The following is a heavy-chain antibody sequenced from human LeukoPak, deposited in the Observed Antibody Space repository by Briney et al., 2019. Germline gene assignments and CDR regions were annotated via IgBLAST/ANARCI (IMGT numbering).Heavy chain of an antibody. CDR2: ISGSGGST. V-gene: IGHV3-23*01. CDR1: GFTFSSYA. J-gene: IGHJ4*02. CDR3: AKQEAPPGSAY. D-gene: IGHD3-10*01. Sequence: GGSLRLSCAASGFTFSSYAMSWVRQAPGKGLEWVSAISGSGGSTYYADSVKGRFAISRDNSKNTLYLQMNSLRAEDAAVYYCAKQEAPPGSAYWGQGTLVTVSS.